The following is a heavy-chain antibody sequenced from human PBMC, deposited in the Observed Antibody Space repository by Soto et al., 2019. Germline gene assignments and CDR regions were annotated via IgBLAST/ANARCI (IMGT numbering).Heavy chain of an antibody. Sequence: QLQLQESGPGLVKPSETLSLTCTVSGGSISSSSYYWGWIRQPPGKGLEWIGSIYYSGSTYYNPSLKSRVTISVDTSKNQFSLKLSSVTAADTAVYYCARHVGGTTHFDYWGQGTLVTVSS. J-gene: IGHJ4*02. CDR1: GGSISSSSYY. CDR2: IYYSGST. V-gene: IGHV4-39*01. D-gene: IGHD1-1*01. CDR3: ARHVGGTTHFDY.